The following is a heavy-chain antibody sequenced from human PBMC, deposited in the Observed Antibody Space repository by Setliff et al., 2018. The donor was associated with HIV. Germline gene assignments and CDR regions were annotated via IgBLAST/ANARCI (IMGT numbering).Heavy chain of an antibody. CDR3: ARTITTFGVIGRGGRMDV. V-gene: IGHV4-34*01. CDR2: MNHSEH. J-gene: IGHJ6*04. D-gene: IGHD3-3*01. CDR1: GGAFSGYS. Sequence: SETLSLTCAVYGGAFSGYSWTWIRQSPGKGLEWIGEMNHSEHYYNPTLKSRVTISMDTSKNQFSLELSSVTAADTALYYCARTITTFGVIGRGGRMDVWGKGTTVTVSS.